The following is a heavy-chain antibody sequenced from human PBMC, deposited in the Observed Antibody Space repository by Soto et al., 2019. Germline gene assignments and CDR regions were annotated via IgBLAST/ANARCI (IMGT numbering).Heavy chain of an antibody. CDR1: GGSFSGYY. CDR2: INHSGST. Sequence: QVQLQQWGAGLLKLSETLSLTCAVYGGSFSGYYWSWIRQPPGKGLEWIGEINHSGSTNYNPSLKSRVTISVDTSKNQFSLKLSSVTAADTAVYYCARVPPPPRRIAARYYFDYWGQGTLVTVSS. CDR3: ARVPPPPRRIAARYYFDY. V-gene: IGHV4-34*01. D-gene: IGHD6-6*01. J-gene: IGHJ4*02.